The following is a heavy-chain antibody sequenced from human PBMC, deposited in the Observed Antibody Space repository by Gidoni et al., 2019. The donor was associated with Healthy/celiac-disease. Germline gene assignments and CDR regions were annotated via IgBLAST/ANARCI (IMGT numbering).Heavy chain of an antibody. J-gene: IGHJ5*02. CDR1: GGSFSGYY. D-gene: IGHD6-13*01. CDR2: INHSGST. Sequence: QVQLQQCGAGLLKPSETLSLTCAVYGGSFSGYYWSWIRQPPGKGLEWIGEINHSGSTNYNPSLKSRVTISVETSKNQFSLKRSSVTAADTAVYYCARSHGLWQQLVRTRWFDHWGQGTLVTVSS. CDR3: ARSHGLWQQLVRTRWFDH. V-gene: IGHV4-34*01.